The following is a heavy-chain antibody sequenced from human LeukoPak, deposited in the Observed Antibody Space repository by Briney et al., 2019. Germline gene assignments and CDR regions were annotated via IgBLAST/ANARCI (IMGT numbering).Heavy chain of an antibody. CDR1: VGSLTGPY. D-gene: IGHD5-12*01. J-gene: IGHJ5*02. CDR2: IHDRGST. CDR3: EIEHDGATYSNP. V-gene: IGHV4-59*11. Sequence: WETLSLTRTLSVGSLTGPYWNWIRQPPGKGVEGMGCIHDRGSTNYNPSPQSRASISLPTSKKQSSPRLTSVTAADTAVYYCEIEHDGATYSNPWGQGPPVAVS.